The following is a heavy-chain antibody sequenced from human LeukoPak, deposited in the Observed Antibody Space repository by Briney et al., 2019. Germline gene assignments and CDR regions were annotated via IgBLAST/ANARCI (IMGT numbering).Heavy chain of an antibody. V-gene: IGHV4-59*01. J-gene: IGHJ3*02. D-gene: IGHD1-26*01. CDR3: ARDNRGSGSYHYAFDI. Sequence: SETLSLTCTVSGGSISSYYWSWIRQPPGKGLEWIGYIYYSGSTNYNPSLKSRVTISVDTSKNQFSLKLSSVTAADTAVYYCARDNRGSGSYHYAFDIWGQGTMVTVSS. CDR1: GGSISSYY. CDR2: IYYSGST.